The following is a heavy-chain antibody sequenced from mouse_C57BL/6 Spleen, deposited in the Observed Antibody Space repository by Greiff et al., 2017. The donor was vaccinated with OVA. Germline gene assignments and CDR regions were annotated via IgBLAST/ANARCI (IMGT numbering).Heavy chain of an antibody. CDR3: ARRGVTTVVATDYAMDY. CDR1: GYTFTSYW. V-gene: IGHV1-53*01. D-gene: IGHD1-1*01. Sequence: QVHVKQPGTELVKPGASVKLSCKASGYTFTSYWMHWVKQRPGQGLEWIGNINPSNGGTNYNEKFKSKATLTVDKSSSTAYMQLSSLTSEDSAVYYCARRGVTTVVATDYAMDYWGQGTSVTVSS. CDR2: INPSNGGT. J-gene: IGHJ4*01.